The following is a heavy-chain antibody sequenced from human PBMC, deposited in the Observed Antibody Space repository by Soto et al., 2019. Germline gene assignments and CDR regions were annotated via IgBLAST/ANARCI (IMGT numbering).Heavy chain of an antibody. CDR1: GFTFSSYA. D-gene: IGHD3-10*01. J-gene: IGHJ4*02. CDR2: ISYDGSNK. V-gene: IGHV3-30-3*01. CDR3: ARDLLTMVRGVMHY. Sequence: QVQLVESGGGVVQPGRSLRLSCAASGFTFSSYAMHWVRQAPGKGLEWVAVISYDGSNKYYADSVKGRFTISRDNSKNTLYLQMNSLRAEDTAVYYCARDLLTMVRGVMHYWGQGTLVTVSS.